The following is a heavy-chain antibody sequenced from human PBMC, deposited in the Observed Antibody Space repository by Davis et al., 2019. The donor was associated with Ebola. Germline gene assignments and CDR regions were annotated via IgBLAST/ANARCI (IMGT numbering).Heavy chain of an antibody. D-gene: IGHD4-17*01. V-gene: IGHV1-2*04. J-gene: IGHJ6*02. CDR1: GYTFTGYY. CDR2: INPNSGGT. Sequence: ASVKVSCKASGYTFTGYYMHWVRQAPGQGLEWMGWINPNSGGTNYAQKFQGWVTMTRDTSISTAYMVLSRLRSDDTAVYYCARAYGDQIYYYYGMDVWGQGTTVTVSS. CDR3: ARAYGDQIYYYYGMDV.